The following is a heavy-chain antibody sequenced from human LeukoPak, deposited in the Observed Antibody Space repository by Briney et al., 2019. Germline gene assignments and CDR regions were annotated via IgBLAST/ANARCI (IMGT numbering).Heavy chain of an antibody. Sequence: PGGSLRLSCAASGFTFSSYSMNWVRQAPGKGLEWVSAISNNGGYTYYADSVQGRFTISRDNSKSTPCLQMNSLRAEDTAVYYCAKQLGYCSDGSCYFPYWGQGTLVTVSS. CDR1: GFTFSSYS. J-gene: IGHJ4*02. CDR2: ISNNGGYT. V-gene: IGHV3-23*01. D-gene: IGHD2-15*01. CDR3: AKQLGYCSDGSCYFPY.